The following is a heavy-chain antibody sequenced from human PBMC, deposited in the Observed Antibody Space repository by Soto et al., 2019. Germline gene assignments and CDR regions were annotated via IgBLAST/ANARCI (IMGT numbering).Heavy chain of an antibody. V-gene: IGHV3-48*02. Sequence: EVQLVESGGGLVQPGGSLRLSCAASGFTFSSYSMNWVRQAPGKGLEWVSYISSSSSTIYYADSVKGRFTISRDNAKNAMYLQMNSLRDENTAVYYCARSPGELERGPFDYWGQGALVTDSS. CDR2: ISSSSSTI. J-gene: IGHJ4*02. CDR3: ARSPGELERGPFDY. D-gene: IGHD1-1*01. CDR1: GFTFSSYS.